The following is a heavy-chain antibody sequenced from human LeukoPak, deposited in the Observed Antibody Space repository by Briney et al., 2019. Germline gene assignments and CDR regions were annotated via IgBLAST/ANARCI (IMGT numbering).Heavy chain of an antibody. Sequence: SETLSLTCTVSAGSISDSYWSWIRQSPGKGLEWIGYIFYTGFTHYNPSLKSRVTISVDTSKNQFSLNLSSLTAADTAVYYCARDKGGLGPYSYYYMDVWGKGTTVTISS. D-gene: IGHD3-16*01. J-gene: IGHJ6*03. CDR3: ARDKGGLGPYSYYYMDV. V-gene: IGHV4-59*12. CDR2: IFYTGFT. CDR1: AGSISDSY.